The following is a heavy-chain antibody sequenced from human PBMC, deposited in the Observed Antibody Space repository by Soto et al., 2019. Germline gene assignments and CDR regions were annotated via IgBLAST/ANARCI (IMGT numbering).Heavy chain of an antibody. Sequence: EVQLLESRGGLVQPGGSLRLSCAASGFTFTSYAMTWVRQAPGKGLEWVSTISGSGGSTDYADSVKGRFTISRDNSQNTLYLQMNNLRAEDSAVYYCVKSGSSGTSYFDYWGQGTLVTVSS. J-gene: IGHJ4*02. V-gene: IGHV3-23*01. CDR3: VKSGSSGTSYFDY. D-gene: IGHD1-26*01. CDR2: ISGSGGST. CDR1: GFTFTSYA.